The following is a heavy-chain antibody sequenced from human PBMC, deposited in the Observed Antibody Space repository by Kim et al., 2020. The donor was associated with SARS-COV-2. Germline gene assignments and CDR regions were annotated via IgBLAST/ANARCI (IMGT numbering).Heavy chain of an antibody. D-gene: IGHD2-21*02. CDR1: GGTFSSYA. CDR2: IIPIFGTA. Sequence: SVKVSCKASGGTFSSYAISWVRQAPGQGLEWMGGIIPIFGTANYAQKFQGRVTITADESTSTAYMELSSLRSEDTAVYYCARGGQAYCGGDCYRDGMDVWGQGTTVTVSS. V-gene: IGHV1-69*13. J-gene: IGHJ6*02. CDR3: ARGGQAYCGGDCYRDGMDV.